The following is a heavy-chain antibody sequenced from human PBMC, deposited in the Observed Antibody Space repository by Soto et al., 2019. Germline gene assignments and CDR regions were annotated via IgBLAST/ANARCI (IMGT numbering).Heavy chain of an antibody. CDR3: ARNRKYYYASGSPGDFYYAMDV. D-gene: IGHD3-10*01. V-gene: IGHV3-13*01. CDR1: GFTFSSYD. CDR2: IGTAGDT. J-gene: IGHJ6*02. Sequence: HPGGSLRLSCAASGFTFSSYDMLWVRQNTGKDLEWVSGIGTAGDTDYSGSVKGRFTISREDAKNSLYLQMNSLRAGDTAVYYCARNRKYYYASGSPGDFYYAMDVWGQGTTVTVSS.